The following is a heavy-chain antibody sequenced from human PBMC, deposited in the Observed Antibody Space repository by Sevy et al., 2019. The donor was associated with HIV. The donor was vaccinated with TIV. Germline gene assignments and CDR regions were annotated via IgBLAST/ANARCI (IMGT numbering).Heavy chain of an antibody. CDR1: GFTFHDYA. CDR2: ISWSGGST. D-gene: IGHD6-6*01. Sequence: GGSLRLSCAASGFTFHDYAMHWVRQPPGKGLEWVSLISWSGGSTYYADSVKGRFTISRENSKNSLYLQMNSLITEDTALYYCAKDLGSSSWNYNGMDVWGQGTTVTVSS. V-gene: IGHV3-43D*03. CDR3: AKDLGSSSWNYNGMDV. J-gene: IGHJ6*02.